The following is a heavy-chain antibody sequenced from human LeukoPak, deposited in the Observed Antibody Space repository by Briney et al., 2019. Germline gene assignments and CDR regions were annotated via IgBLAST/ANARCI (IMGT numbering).Heavy chain of an antibody. CDR2: ISGSGGTT. D-gene: IGHD3-3*01. J-gene: IGHJ4*02. CDR1: RLTFSSYA. Sequence: GGSLRLSCGAPRLTFSSYAMSWVRQAPGKGLEWVSLISGSGGTTDYADSVKGRFSISRDNPKNMLYLQMNSLRAEDTAIYYCAKASGHHGKVYFDYWGQGTLVTVSS. CDR3: AKASGHHGKVYFDY. V-gene: IGHV3-23*01.